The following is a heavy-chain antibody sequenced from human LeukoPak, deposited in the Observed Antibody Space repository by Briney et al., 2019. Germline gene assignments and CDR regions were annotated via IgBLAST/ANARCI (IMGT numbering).Heavy chain of an antibody. D-gene: IGHD3-3*01. CDR2: GRYDQSAT. Sequence: GGSLRLSCAASGFNFSIYGMHWVRQAPGKGLEWVTFGRYDQSATVYADSVQGRFAISRDNSKNTVYLQMNSLRVEDTALYFCVKDQGECPGSRCYLRFLEYWGQGTLVIVSS. J-gene: IGHJ4*02. V-gene: IGHV3-30*02. CDR3: VKDQGECPGSRCYLRFLEY. CDR1: GFNFSIYG.